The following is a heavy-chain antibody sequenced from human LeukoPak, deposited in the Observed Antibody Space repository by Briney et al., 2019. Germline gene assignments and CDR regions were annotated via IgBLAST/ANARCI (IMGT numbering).Heavy chain of an antibody. D-gene: IGHD3-16*01. Sequence: PGGSLRLXCTASGFTFSTYGMHWVRQAPGKGLEWVAVIWFDGSNKYYADSVKGRFTISRDNSKNTLYLQMSSLRAEDTAVYYCAKPYDYVWGTHHYWGQGTLVTVSS. V-gene: IGHV3-33*06. J-gene: IGHJ4*02. CDR3: AKPYDYVWGTHHY. CDR1: GFTFSTYG. CDR2: IWFDGSNK.